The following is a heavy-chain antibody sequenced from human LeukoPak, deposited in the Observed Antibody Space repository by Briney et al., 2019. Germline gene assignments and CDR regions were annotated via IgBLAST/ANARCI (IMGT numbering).Heavy chain of an antibody. CDR3: ARESYDILTGNDY. CDR1: GGSISSSNW. J-gene: IGHJ4*02. Sequence: SETLSLTCAVSGGSISSSNWWSWVRQPPGKRLEWIGEIYHSGSTNYNPSLKSRVTISVDKSKNQFSLKLSSVTAADTAVYYCARESYDILTGNDYWGQGTLVTVSS. V-gene: IGHV4-4*02. D-gene: IGHD3-9*01. CDR2: IYHSGST.